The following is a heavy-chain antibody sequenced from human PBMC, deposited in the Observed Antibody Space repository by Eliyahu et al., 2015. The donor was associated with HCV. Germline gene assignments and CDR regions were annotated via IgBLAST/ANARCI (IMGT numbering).Heavy chain of an antibody. V-gene: IGHV4-59*01. CDR2: IYYSGST. J-gene: IGHJ4*02. D-gene: IGHD6-19*01. CDR3: ARGQTGYSSGWSVFYFDY. CDR1: GGSISSYY. Sequence: QVQLQESGPGLVKPSETLSLTCTVSGGSISSYYWSWIRQPPGKGLEWIGYIYYSGSTNYNPSLKSRVTISVDTSKNQFSLKLSSVTAADTAVYYCARGQTGYSSGWSVFYFDYWGQGTLVIVSS.